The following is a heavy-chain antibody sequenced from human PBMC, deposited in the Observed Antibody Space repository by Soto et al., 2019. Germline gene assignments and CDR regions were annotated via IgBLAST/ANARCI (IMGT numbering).Heavy chain of an antibody. J-gene: IGHJ4*02. CDR3: TTGYYDFWSSYYTDYFDY. Sequence: GRCLRLSCAASGFTFSNAWMSWVRQAPGKGLEWVGRIKSKTDGGTTDCAAPVKGRFTISRDDSKNTLYLQMNSLKTEDTAVYYCTTGYYDFWSSYYTDYFDYWGQGTLVTVSS. CDR1: GFTFSNAW. V-gene: IGHV3-15*01. D-gene: IGHD3-3*01. CDR2: IKSKTDGGTT.